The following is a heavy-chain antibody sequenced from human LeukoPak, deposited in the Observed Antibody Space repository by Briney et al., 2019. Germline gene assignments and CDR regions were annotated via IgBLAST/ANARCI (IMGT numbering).Heavy chain of an antibody. Sequence: AGGSLRLSCATPGFTFSTYAMNWVRQAPGKGLEWVSTISGSGVNTYYADSVKGRFTISRDNSKNTLYLQMNSLRAEDTAVYYCAKWSYSSSWYVLDYYYYGMDVWGQGTTVTVSS. CDR1: GFTFSTYA. CDR2: ISGSGVNT. J-gene: IGHJ6*02. V-gene: IGHV3-23*01. CDR3: AKWSYSSSWYVLDYYYYGMDV. D-gene: IGHD6-13*01.